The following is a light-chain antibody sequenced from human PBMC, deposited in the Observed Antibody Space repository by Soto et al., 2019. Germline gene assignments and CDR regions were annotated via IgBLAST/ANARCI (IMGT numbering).Light chain of an antibody. CDR2: DVS. CDR1: SSDVGGYNY. J-gene: IGLJ7*01. Sequence: QSALTQPASVSGSPGQSITISCTGTSSDVGGYNYVSWYQQHPGKAPKLMIYDVSNRPSGVSNRFSGSKSDNTASLTISGLQAEDEAEYYCSSYTSSSIPVFGGGTQLTVL. CDR3: SSYTSSSIPV. V-gene: IGLV2-14*01.